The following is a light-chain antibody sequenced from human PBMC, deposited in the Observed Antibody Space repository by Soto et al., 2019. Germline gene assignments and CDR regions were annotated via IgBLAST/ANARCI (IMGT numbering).Light chain of an antibody. V-gene: IGKV3-15*01. CDR1: QSISTN. CDR3: QQYNSWPPST. CDR2: GAS. Sequence: IVMTQSPASLSVSPGERDTLSCRASQSISTNLAWFQHKPGQAPRLLIYGASTRATGIPARFSGSGAGTEFTLTINSLQSDDFAVYFCQQYNSWPPSTFVQGTRLQIE. J-gene: IGKJ5*01.